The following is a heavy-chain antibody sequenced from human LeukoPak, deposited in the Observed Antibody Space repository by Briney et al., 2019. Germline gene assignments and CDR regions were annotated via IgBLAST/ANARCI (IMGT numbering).Heavy chain of an antibody. CDR2: MNPNSGNT. J-gene: IGHJ4*02. V-gene: IGHV1-8*01. CDR1: GYTFTSYD. CDR3: ARVSTYFGVVTDFDY. Sequence: ASVKVSCKASGYTFTSYDINWVRQAPGQGLEWMGWMNPNSGNTGYAQKFQGRVTMTRYTSISTAYMELSSLRSEDTAVYYCARVSTYFGVVTDFDYWGQGTLVTVSS. D-gene: IGHD3-3*01.